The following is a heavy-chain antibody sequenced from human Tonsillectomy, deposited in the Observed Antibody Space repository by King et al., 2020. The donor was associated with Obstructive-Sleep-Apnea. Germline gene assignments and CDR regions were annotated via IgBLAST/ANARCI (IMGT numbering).Heavy chain of an antibody. V-gene: IGHV4-34*01. CDR1: GGSFSGYY. D-gene: IGHD3-9*01. CDR3: ARGPAFLTGLSSCAFDI. CDR2: INHSGST. J-gene: IGHJ3*02. Sequence: VQLQQWGAGLLKPSETLSLTCAVYGGSFSGYYWSWIRQPPGKGLEWIGEINHSGSTNYNPSLKSRGTISVDTSKNQFSLKLSSVTAAETAVYYCARGPAFLTGLSSCAFDIWGQGTMVTVSS.